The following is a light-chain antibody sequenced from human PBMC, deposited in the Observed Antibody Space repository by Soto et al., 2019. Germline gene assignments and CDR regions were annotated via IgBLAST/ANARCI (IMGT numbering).Light chain of an antibody. CDR3: QSYDSSLSALV. CDR1: SYNIGAGYD. CDR2: GNS. Sequence: QSVLTQPPSVSAAPGQRVTISCTGSSYNIGAGYDVHWYQHLPGTAPKLLIYGNSNRPSGVPDRLAGSKSGTSASLAITGLQAEDEADYYCQSYDSSLSALVFGGGTKLTVL. V-gene: IGLV1-40*01. J-gene: IGLJ2*01.